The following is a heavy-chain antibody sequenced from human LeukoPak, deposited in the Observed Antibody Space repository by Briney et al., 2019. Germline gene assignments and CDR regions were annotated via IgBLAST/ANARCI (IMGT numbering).Heavy chain of an antibody. V-gene: IGHV1-2*02. D-gene: IGHD2-2*01. CDR1: GYMFNGYH. Sequence: ASVKVSCKASGYMFNGYHMHWVRQAPGQGLEWMGWINPNSGDTKYAQKFQGRATMTRGTSIRTGYMELSRLRFDDTAVYYCARGDQYYYYMDVWGKGTTVTVSS. CDR2: INPNSGDT. CDR3: ARGDQYYYYMDV. J-gene: IGHJ6*03.